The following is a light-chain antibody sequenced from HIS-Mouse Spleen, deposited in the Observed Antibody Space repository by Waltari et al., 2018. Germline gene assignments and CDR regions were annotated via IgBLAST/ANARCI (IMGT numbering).Light chain of an antibody. CDR3: QQYYSYPRLT. Sequence: AIRMTQSPSSLSASTGDRFTITCRASQGISSYLAWYQQKPGKAPKLLIYAASTLQSGVPSRFSGSGSGTDFTLTISCLQSEDFATYYCQQYYSYPRLTFGGGTKVEIK. CDR2: AAS. V-gene: IGKV1-8*01. CDR1: QGISSY. J-gene: IGKJ4*01.